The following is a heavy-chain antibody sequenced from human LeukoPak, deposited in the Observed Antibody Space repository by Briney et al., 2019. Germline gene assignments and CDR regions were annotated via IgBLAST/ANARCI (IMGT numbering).Heavy chain of an antibody. CDR1: GGSISSYY. V-gene: IGHV4-59*12. CDR2: IYYSGST. J-gene: IGHJ5*02. Sequence: SETLSLTCTVSGGSISSYYWSWIRQPPGKGLEWIGYIYYSGSTNYNPSLKSRVTISVDTSKNQFSLKLSSVTAADTAVYYCATSLRIAAAGTLGSGNWFDPWGQGTLVTVSS. D-gene: IGHD6-13*01. CDR3: ATSLRIAAAGTLGSGNWFDP.